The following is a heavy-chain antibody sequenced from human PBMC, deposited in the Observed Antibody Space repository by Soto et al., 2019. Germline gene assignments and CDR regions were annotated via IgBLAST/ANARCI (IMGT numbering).Heavy chain of an antibody. CDR3: AREGRTAAGVAYDMDV. J-gene: IGHJ6*03. CDR1: GYTFTGYY. Sequence: ASVKVSCKASGYTFTGYYMHWVRQAPGQGLEWMGWINPNSGGTNYAQKFQGWVTMTRDTSISTAYMELSRLRSDDTAVYYCAREGRTAAGVAYDMDVWGKGTTVTVSS. CDR2: INPNSGGT. D-gene: IGHD6-13*01. V-gene: IGHV1-2*04.